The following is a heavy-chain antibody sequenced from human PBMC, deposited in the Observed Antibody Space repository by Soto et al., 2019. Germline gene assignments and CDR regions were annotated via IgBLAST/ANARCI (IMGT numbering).Heavy chain of an antibody. CDR3: ASLWGWSVDY. J-gene: IGHJ4*02. CDR1: GGSISSYY. V-gene: IGHV4-59*08. D-gene: IGHD3-16*01. Sequence: QVQLQESGPGLVKPSETLSLTCTVSGGSISSYYWSWIRQPPGKGLEWIGYIYYSGSTNYNPSLXSSVXRXSATSKNQFSLKLSSVTAADTAVYYCASLWGWSVDYWGQGTLVTVSS. CDR2: IYYSGST.